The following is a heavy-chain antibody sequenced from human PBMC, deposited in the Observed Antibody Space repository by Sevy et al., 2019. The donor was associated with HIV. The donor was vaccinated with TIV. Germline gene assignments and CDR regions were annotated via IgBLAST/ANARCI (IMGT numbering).Heavy chain of an antibody. CDR3: STDPIIVLLVTDGMDV. Sequence: GGSLRLSCAASGFTFSNAWMSWVRQAPGKGLEWVGRIKSKTDGGTTDYAAPVKGRFTISRDDSKNTLYLQMNSLKTEDTAVYYCSTDPIIVLLVTDGMDVSGQGTSVTVSS. J-gene: IGHJ6*02. V-gene: IGHV3-15*01. D-gene: IGHD2-8*02. CDR1: GFTFSNAW. CDR2: IKSKTDGGTT.